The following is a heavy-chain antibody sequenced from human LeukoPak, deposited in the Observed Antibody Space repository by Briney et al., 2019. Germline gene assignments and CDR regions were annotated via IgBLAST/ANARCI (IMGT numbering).Heavy chain of an antibody. CDR2: INHSGAT. V-gene: IGHV4-34*01. CDR1: GGSFSGNN. CDR3: ARGSPKHDS. J-gene: IGHJ5*01. Sequence: PSETLSLTCAVYGGSFSGNNWNWIRQPPGKGLEWIGEINHSGATKYNPSLKSRLTISVDPSKNQFSLKLKSVTAADTAVYYCARGSPKHDSWGQGTLVTVSS.